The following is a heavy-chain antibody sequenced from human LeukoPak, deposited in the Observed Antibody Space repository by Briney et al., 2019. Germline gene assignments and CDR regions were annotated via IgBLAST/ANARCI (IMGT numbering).Heavy chain of an antibody. CDR2: INHSGAT. V-gene: IGHV4-34*01. CDR1: GGSFSGNN. CDR3: ARGSPKHDS. J-gene: IGHJ5*01. Sequence: PSETLSLTCAVYGGSFSGNNWNWIRQPPGKGLEWIGEINHSGATKYNPSLKSRLTISVDPSKNQFSLKLKSVTAADTAVYYCARGSPKHDSWGQGTLVTVSS.